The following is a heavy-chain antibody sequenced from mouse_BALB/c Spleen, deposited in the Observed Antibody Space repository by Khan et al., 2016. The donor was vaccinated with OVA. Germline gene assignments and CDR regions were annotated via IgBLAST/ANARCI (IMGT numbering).Heavy chain of an antibody. J-gene: IGHJ4*01. CDR2: INTHSGVP. V-gene: IGHV9-4*02. D-gene: IGHD2-14*01. Sequence: QIQLVQSGPELKRPGETVRISCKASGYTFTNAGMQWVQKMPGKGLKWIGWINTHSGVPKYAEAFKGRFAFSLDTSATTAYLQITNLKNEDTATXFGARGGAAYYKYDGGAMDYWGQGTSVTVSS. CDR1: GYTFTNAG. CDR3: ARGGAAYYKYDGGAMDY.